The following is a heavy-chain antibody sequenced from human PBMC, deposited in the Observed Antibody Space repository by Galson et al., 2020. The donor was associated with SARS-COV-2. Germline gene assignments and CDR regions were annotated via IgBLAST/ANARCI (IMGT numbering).Heavy chain of an antibody. Sequence: SGPTLVKPTQTLTLTCSFSGFSLATRGMCVSWIRQPPGKALEWLARIDWDGDKHYNTSLKTRFTISKDTSKNQVVLTMTNMDPVDTGTYYCARRWITGTASGTFDYWGQGTLVTVSS. D-gene: IGHD1-1*01. V-gene: IGHV2-70*11. CDR3: ARRWITGTASGTFDY. J-gene: IGHJ4*02. CDR1: GFSLATRGMC. CDR2: IDWDGDK.